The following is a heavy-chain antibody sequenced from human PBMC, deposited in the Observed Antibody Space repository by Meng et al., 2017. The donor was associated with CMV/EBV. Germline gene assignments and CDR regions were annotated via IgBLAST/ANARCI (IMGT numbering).Heavy chain of an antibody. CDR1: GFTFSSYA. Sequence: GGSLRLSCAASGFTFSSYAMSWVRQAPGKGLEWVSVIYSGGSSTDYADSVKGRFTISRENSKNTLYLQMNSLRAEDTAVYYCAKDLVIPLYSTPYYYGMDVWGQGTTVTVSS. CDR2: IYSGGSST. CDR3: AKDLVIPLYSTPYYYGMDV. V-gene: IGHV3-23*03. D-gene: IGHD4-11*01. J-gene: IGHJ6*02.